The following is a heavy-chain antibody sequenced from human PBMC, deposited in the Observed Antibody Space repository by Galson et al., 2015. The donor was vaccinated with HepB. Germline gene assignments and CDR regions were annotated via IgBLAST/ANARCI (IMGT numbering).Heavy chain of an antibody. D-gene: IGHD6-19*01. CDR2: ISYAGSNK. J-gene: IGHJ4*02. CDR3: AKDPYLYSALAGTMAGFDY. V-gene: IGHV3-30*18. Sequence: SLRLSCAASGFTFSNYGMHWVRQAPGKGLEWVAVISYAGSNKYYADSVKGRSTISRDNSKNTLYLQMNSLRAEDTALYYCAKDPYLYSALAGTMAGFDYWGQGTLVTVSS. CDR1: GFTFSNYG.